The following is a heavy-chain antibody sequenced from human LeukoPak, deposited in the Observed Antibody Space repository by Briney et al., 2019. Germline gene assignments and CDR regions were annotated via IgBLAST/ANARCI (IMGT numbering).Heavy chain of an antibody. CDR2: INHSGST. J-gene: IGHJ6*03. CDR1: GGSFSGYY. CDR3: ARGRAYHYGAGSYYPPKGNYYYYMDV. Sequence: IPSETLSLTCAVYGGSFSGYYWTWIRQPPGKGLEWNGEINHSGSTNYNPSLKSRVTISVDTSKKQFSLKLSSVTAADTAVYYWARGRAYHYGAGSYYPPKGNYYYYMDVWAKGPRSPSP. D-gene: IGHD3-10*01. V-gene: IGHV4-34*01.